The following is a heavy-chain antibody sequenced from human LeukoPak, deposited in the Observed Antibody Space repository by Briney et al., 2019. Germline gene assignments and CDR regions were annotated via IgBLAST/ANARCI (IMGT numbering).Heavy chain of an antibody. Sequence: ASVKVSCKASGYTFTSYGISWLRQAPGQGLEWMGWISAYNGNTNYAQKLQGRVTVTTDTSTSTAYMELRSLRSDDTAVYYCARAVGGIGAYYYYYMDVWGKGTTVTVSS. CDR1: GYTFTSYG. D-gene: IGHD6-19*01. CDR3: ARAVGGIGAYYYYYMDV. CDR2: ISAYNGNT. V-gene: IGHV1-18*01. J-gene: IGHJ6*03.